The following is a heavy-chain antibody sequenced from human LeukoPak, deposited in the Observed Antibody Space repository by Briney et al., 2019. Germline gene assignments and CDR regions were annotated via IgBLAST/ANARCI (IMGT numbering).Heavy chain of an antibody. CDR3: AREWETGDLDY. D-gene: IGHD7-27*01. V-gene: IGHV4-59*01. CDR2: IYYSGST. Sequence: SETLSLTCTVSGGSISSYYWSWIRQPPGKGLEWIGYIYYSGSTNYNPSLKSRVTISVDTFKNQFSLKLSSVTAADPAVYYCAREWETGDLDYWGQGTLVTVSS. J-gene: IGHJ4*02. CDR1: GGSISSYY.